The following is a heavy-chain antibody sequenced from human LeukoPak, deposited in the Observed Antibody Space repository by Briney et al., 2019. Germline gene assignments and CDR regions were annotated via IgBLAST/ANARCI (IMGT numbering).Heavy chain of an antibody. CDR2: ISSSGSTI. CDR1: GFTFSSYE. CDR3: ASETLAAAGYYYYYYYMDV. J-gene: IGHJ6*03. V-gene: IGHV3-48*03. D-gene: IGHD6-13*01. Sequence: GGSLRLSCAASGFTFSSYEMNWVRQAPGKGLEWVSYISSSGSTIYYADSVKGRFTISRDNAKNSLYLQMNSLRAEDTAVYYCASETLAAAGYYYYYYYMDVWGKGTTVTVSS.